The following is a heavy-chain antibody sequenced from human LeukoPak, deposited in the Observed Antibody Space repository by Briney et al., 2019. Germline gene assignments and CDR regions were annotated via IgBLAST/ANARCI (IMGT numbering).Heavy chain of an antibody. D-gene: IGHD3-3*01. V-gene: IGHV3-21*01. CDR3: AKGVPIFGVVQYFSDAFDI. CDR2: ISSSSSYI. CDR1: GFTFSKYA. Sequence: PGGSLRLSCAASGFTFSKYAMSWVRQAPGKGLEWVSSISSSSSYIYYADSVKGRFTISRDNAKNSLYLQMNSLRAEDTAAYYCAKGVPIFGVVQYFSDAFDIWGQGTMVTVSS. J-gene: IGHJ3*02.